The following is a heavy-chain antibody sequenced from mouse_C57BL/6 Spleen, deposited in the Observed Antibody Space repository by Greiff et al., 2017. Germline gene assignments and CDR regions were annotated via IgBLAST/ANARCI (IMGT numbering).Heavy chain of an antibody. CDR3: AREGDYGSRWYFDV. J-gene: IGHJ1*03. CDR1: GYTFTSYG. CDR2: IYPRSGNT. Sequence: QVQLKESGAELARPGASVKLSCTASGYTFTSYGISWVKQRTGQGLEWIGEIYPRSGNTYYNEKFKGKATLTADKSSSTAYMELRSLTSEDSAVYFCAREGDYGSRWYFDVWGTGTTVTVSS. V-gene: IGHV1-81*01. D-gene: IGHD1-1*01.